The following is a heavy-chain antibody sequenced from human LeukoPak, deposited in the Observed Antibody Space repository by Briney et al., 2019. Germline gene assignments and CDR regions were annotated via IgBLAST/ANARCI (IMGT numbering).Heavy chain of an antibody. J-gene: IGHJ6*03. V-gene: IGHV3-49*04. Sequence: QTGGSLRLSCTASGFTFGDYAMSWVRQAPGKGLEWVGCIRSNAYGGTTEYAASVKGRFTISRDDSKNIAYLQMNSLKTEDTAVYYCTRDSRYYDILTGYYNSQYYYYMDVWGKGTTVTVSS. CDR1: GFTFGDYA. D-gene: IGHD3-9*01. CDR3: TRDSRYYDILTGYYNSQYYYYMDV. CDR2: IRSNAYGGTT.